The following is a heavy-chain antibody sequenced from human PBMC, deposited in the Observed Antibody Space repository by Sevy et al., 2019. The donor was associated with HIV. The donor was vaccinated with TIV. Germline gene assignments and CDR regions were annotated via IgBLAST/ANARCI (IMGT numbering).Heavy chain of an antibody. CDR3: ASQQLKRFDY. Sequence: RGSLRLSCAASGFTFSGNGMHWVRQAPGKGLEGVAVIWYDGSNKYYADSVKGRFTISRDNSKNTLFLQMNSLRPEDTAVYYCASQQLKRFDYWGQGALVSVSS. D-gene: IGHD1-1*01. CDR2: IWYDGSNK. CDR1: GFTFSGNG. J-gene: IGHJ4*02. V-gene: IGHV3-33*08.